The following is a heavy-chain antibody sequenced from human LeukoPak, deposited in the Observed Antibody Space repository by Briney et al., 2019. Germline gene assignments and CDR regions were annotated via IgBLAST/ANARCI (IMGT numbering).Heavy chain of an antibody. D-gene: IGHD3-22*01. Sequence: GGSLRLSCAASGFTFSNYWMAWARQAPGKGLEWVANLNEDGSEKHYVDSVEGRFTISRDNSKNTLYLQMNSLRAEDTAVYYCARSGNYYDLSFDYWGQGSLVTVSS. V-gene: IGHV3-7*03. CDR1: GFTFSNYW. J-gene: IGHJ4*02. CDR2: LNEDGSEK. CDR3: ARSGNYYDLSFDY.